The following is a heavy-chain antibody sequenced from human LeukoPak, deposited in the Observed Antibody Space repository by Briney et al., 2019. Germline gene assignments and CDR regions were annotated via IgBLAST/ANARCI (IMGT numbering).Heavy chain of an antibody. J-gene: IGHJ3*02. CDR1: GFTFDDYA. Sequence: PGGSLRLSCAASGFTFDDYAMHWVRQAPGKGLEWVSGISWNSGSIGYADSVKGRFTISRDNAKNSLYLQMNSLRVEDTALYYCARGGHYDSLEPFDIWGQGTMVTVSS. D-gene: IGHD3-22*01. V-gene: IGHV3-9*01. CDR2: ISWNSGSI. CDR3: ARGGHYDSLEPFDI.